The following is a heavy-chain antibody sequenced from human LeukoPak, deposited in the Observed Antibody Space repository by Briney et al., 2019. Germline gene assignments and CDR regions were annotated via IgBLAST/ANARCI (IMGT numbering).Heavy chain of an antibody. CDR1: GFTVNNNY. CDR3: ARGSGYTYGFPDY. D-gene: IGHD5-18*01. V-gene: IGHV3-53*01. J-gene: IGHJ4*02. Sequence: PGGSLRLSCAASGFTVNNNYMSWVRQAPGKGLEWVSIIYSGDITYYADSVKGRFTISRDNSKNTLYLQMNSLRAEDTAVYYCARGSGYTYGFPDYWGQGTLVTVSS. CDR2: IYSGDIT.